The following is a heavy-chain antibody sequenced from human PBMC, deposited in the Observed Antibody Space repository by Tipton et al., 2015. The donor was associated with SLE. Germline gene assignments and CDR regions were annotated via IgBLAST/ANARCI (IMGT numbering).Heavy chain of an antibody. D-gene: IGHD1-26*01. J-gene: IGHJ3*02. CDR1: GFTFSDYY. Sequence: GSLRLSCAASGFTFSDYYMSWIRQAPGKGLEWVSYISSSGSTIYYADSVKGRFTISRDNAQDSLYLQMNSLRAEDTAVYYCARGDFVGAAFVDAFDIWGQGTVVTVSS. CDR2: ISSSGSTI. V-gene: IGHV3-11*04. CDR3: ARGDFVGAAFVDAFDI.